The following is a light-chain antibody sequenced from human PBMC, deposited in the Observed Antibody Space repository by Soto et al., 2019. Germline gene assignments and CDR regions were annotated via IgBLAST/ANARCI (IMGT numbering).Light chain of an antibody. CDR2: RSD. CDR3: AAWDDSRYGVV. CDR1: NSNIGSNI. J-gene: IGLJ2*01. Sequence: QSVLTQSPSASGTPGQRVTIACSGSNSNIGSNIVNWYRHVPGTAPKLLIFRSDQRPSGVPDRFSGSRSGTSASLVINGLQSGDEAHYYCAAWDDSRYGVVFGGGTKVTVL. V-gene: IGLV1-44*01.